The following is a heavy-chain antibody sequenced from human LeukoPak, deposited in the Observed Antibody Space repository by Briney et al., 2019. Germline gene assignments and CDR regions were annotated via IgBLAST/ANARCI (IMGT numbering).Heavy chain of an antibody. Sequence: PSQTLSLTCTVSGGSISSGGYYWSCIHQHPGKGLEWTVYIYYSGSTYYNPSLKSRVTISVDTSKNQFSLKLSSVTAADTAVYYCARDSGYCGGGSCYSYWYFDLWGRGTLVTVSS. CDR3: ARDSGYCGGGSCYSYWYFDL. J-gene: IGHJ2*01. CDR2: IYYSGST. CDR1: GGSISSGGYY. V-gene: IGHV4-31*03. D-gene: IGHD2-15*01.